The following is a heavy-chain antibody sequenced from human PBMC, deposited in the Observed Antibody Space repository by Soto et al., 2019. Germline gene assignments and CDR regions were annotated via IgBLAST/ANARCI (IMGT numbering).Heavy chain of an antibody. CDR1: GGPFSSYA. CDR3: ASELGYNWNDEVSYNWFDH. V-gene: IGHV1-69*06. Sequence: ASVKVSCKASGGPFSSYAISWVRQAPGQGLEWMGGIIPIFGTANYAQKFQGRVTITADKSTSTAYMELSSLRSEDTAVYYCASELGYNWNDEVSYNWFDHWGQGTLVTVSS. J-gene: IGHJ5*02. D-gene: IGHD1-20*01. CDR2: IIPIFGTA.